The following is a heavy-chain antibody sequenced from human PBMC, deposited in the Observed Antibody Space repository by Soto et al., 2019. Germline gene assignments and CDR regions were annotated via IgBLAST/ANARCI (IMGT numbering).Heavy chain of an antibody. V-gene: IGHV3-74*01. CDR3: ASGGVAGSGTYYNDY. CDR1: GFTFSSNW. D-gene: IGHD3-10*01. J-gene: IGHJ4*02. Sequence: GGSLRLSCAASGFTFSSNWMHGVRQAPGKGLVWVSRINNDGSSTSYADSVKGRLTISRDNAKNTLYLQVNSLRDEDTAVYYCASGGVAGSGTYYNDYWGRGTLVTVSS. CDR2: INNDGSST.